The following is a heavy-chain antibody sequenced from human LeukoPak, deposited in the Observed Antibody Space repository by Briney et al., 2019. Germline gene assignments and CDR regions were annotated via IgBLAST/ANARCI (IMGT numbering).Heavy chain of an antibody. Sequence: PSETLSLTCTVSGGSISNYYWSWMRQPPGKGLEWIAYIYYSGSTNYNPSLKSRVTISVDTSKKEFSLKLSSVTAADTAVYYCARGGNYYDSSGYYYFDYWGQGTLVTVSS. V-gene: IGHV4-59*01. CDR2: IYYSGST. CDR1: GGSISNYY. CDR3: ARGGNYYDSSGYYYFDY. J-gene: IGHJ4*02. D-gene: IGHD3-22*01.